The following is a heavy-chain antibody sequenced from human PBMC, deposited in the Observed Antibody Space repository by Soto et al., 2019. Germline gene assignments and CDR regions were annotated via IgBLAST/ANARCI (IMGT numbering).Heavy chain of an antibody. J-gene: IGHJ4*02. CDR3: ATQDFRGPTGTT. CDR1: GFAFSNSA. V-gene: IGHV3-23*01. D-gene: IGHD1-1*01. CDR2: INYSGATT. Sequence: QAGGSLRLSCAASGFAFSNSAMGWVRQAPGKGLLWLSLINYSGATTYYADSVKGRFTISRDNSINTLYLQINSLRAEDTAVYYCATQDFRGPTGTTWGQGTLVTVSS.